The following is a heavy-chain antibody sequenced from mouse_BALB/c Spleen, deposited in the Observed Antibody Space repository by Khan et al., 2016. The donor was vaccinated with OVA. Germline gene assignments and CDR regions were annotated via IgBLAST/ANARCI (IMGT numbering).Heavy chain of an antibody. Sequence: QVQLMESGPGLVAPSQSPSITCTASGFSLTSYGVHWVRQPPGKGLEWRGVIWAGGITNYNLAIMSRLSISKDNSKSQVLLKMNRPQTDDTAMYYCAGVDYYGYFDYWGQGTTLTVSS. CDR1: GFSLTSYG. J-gene: IGHJ2*01. D-gene: IGHD1-1*01. V-gene: IGHV2-9*02. CDR3: AGVDYYGYFDY. CDR2: IWAGGIT.